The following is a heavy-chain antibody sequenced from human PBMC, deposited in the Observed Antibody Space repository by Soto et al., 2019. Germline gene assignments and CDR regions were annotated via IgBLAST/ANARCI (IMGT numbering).Heavy chain of an antibody. D-gene: IGHD3-22*01. Sequence: QVQLVQSGAEVKKPGSSVKVSCKASGGTFSSYAISWVRQAPGQGLEWIGGIIPIFGTANYAQKFQGRVTITADESTSTAYMGLSSLRSEDTAVYYCARVEKNWGIGWLLLGWGQGTLVTVSS. CDR3: ARVEKNWGIGWLLLG. CDR2: IIPIFGTA. CDR1: GGTFSSYA. V-gene: IGHV1-69*12. J-gene: IGHJ4*02.